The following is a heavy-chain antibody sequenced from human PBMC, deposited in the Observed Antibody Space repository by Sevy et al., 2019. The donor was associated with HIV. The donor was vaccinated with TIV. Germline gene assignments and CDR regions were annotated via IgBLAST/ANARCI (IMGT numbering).Heavy chain of an antibody. CDR2: IWYDGSNK. CDR1: GFTFSSYG. CDR3: ARGFWSGYSYYYGMDV. D-gene: IGHD3-3*01. V-gene: IGHV3-33*01. Sequence: GGSLRLSCAASGFTFSSYGMHWVRQAPGKGLEWVAVIWYDGSNKYYADSVKGRFTISRDNSKNKRYLQMNSLRAEETAVYYCARGFWSGYSYYYGMDVWGQGTTVTVSS. J-gene: IGHJ6*02.